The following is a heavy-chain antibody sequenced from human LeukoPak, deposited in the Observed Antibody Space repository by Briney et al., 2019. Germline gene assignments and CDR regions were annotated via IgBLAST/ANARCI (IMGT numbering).Heavy chain of an antibody. V-gene: IGHV4-59*01. CDR3: ARGRVYFYGSGSRYLDDAFDL. Sequence: SETLSLTCTVAGDSISSYYWSWIRQSPGKGLEWVGQISYGGNTKYNPSLRGRVTISADTSKFSLKLTSVTAADTVVYYCARGRVYFYGSGSRYLDDAFDLWGQGTTVTVSS. D-gene: IGHD3-10*01. CDR1: GDSISSYY. CDR2: ISYGGNT. J-gene: IGHJ3*01.